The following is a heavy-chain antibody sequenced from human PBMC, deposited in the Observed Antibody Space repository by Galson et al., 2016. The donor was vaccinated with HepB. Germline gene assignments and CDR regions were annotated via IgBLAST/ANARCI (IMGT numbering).Heavy chain of an antibody. V-gene: IGHV1-3*01. Sequence: SVKVSCKAAGYSFTNNVIHWVRQAPGQRLEWMGWIYAGNGVTKYSQKFQGRVTMTRDTSASTTYTELSSLRSEDTAVYYCARAAGQSAFDYWGQGTLVTVSS. CDR2: IYAGNGVT. J-gene: IGHJ4*02. CDR3: ARAAGQSAFDY. CDR1: GYSFTNNV. D-gene: IGHD6-19*01.